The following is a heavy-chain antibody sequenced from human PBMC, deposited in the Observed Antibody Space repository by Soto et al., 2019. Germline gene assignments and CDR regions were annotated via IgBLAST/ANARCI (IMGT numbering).Heavy chain of an antibody. CDR1: GGSISSGGYY. Sequence: QVQLQESGPGLVKPSQTLSLTCTVSGGSISSGGYYWSWIRQHPGKGLEWIGYIYYSGSTYYNPSLKSRVTISVDTSKNQFSLKLSSVTAADTAVYYCARVRPWFGELLLDAFDIWGQGTMVTVSS. D-gene: IGHD3-10*01. J-gene: IGHJ3*02. CDR3: ARVRPWFGELLLDAFDI. V-gene: IGHV4-31*03. CDR2: IYYSGST.